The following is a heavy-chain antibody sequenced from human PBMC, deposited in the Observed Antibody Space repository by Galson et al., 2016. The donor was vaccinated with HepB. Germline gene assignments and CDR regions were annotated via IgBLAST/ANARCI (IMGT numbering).Heavy chain of an antibody. V-gene: IGHV3-23*01. CDR1: GFNFRSFD. CDR3: AKHWIRTHDL. J-gene: IGHJ5*02. D-gene: IGHD1-14*01. Sequence: SLRLSCAVSGFNFRSFDMSWVRQAPGKGLEWVSGITYVGVRYYADSVKGRFTISRDDSSGQVFLEMHSLRGEDTALYYCAKHWIRTHDLWGQGTLVTVSS. CDR2: ITYVGVR.